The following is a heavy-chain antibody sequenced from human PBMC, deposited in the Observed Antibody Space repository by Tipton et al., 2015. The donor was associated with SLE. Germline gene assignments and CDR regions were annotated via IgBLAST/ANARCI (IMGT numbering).Heavy chain of an antibody. Sequence: SLRLSCVVSGFTFSNGWMSWVRQAPGKGLEWGGRIKTKTDGGTTDYAAPVKGRFSISRDESKNTLYLQMNSLKTEDTAVYYCTTDPRMVGARNYFDYWGQGTLVTVSS. CDR3: TTDPRMVGARNYFDY. J-gene: IGHJ4*02. V-gene: IGHV3-15*01. CDR1: GFTFSNGW. D-gene: IGHD1-26*01. CDR2: IKTKTDGGTT.